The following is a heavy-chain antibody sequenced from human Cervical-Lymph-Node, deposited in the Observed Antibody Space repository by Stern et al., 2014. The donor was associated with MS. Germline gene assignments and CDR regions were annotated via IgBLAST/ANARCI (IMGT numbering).Heavy chain of an antibody. Sequence: QITLKESGPALVKPTQTLTLTCTFSGFSLSTSGMRVSWIRQPPGNALEWLARLDWDDAKFYSTSLKPRLTISKDTSKNQVVLTMTNMDPVDTATYYCARSPPYYEFWNDYYYFDYWGQGTLVAVSS. CDR1: GFSLSTSGMR. CDR3: ARSPPYYEFWNDYYYFDY. CDR2: LDWDDAK. J-gene: IGHJ4*02. V-gene: IGHV2-70*04. D-gene: IGHD3-3*01.